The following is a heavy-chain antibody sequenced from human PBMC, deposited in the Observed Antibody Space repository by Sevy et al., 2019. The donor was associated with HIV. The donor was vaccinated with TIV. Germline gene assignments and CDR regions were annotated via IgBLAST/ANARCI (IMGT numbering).Heavy chain of an antibody. V-gene: IGHV3-13*01. D-gene: IGHD1-7*01. CDR2: IGTAGDT. Sequence: GGSLRLSCAASGFTFSSYDMYWVRQATGKGLEWVSAIGTAGDTYYPGSVKGRFTISRENAKNSLYLQMNSLRAGDTAVYYCARVTRDNWNYIDAFDIWGQGTMVTVSS. CDR1: GFTFSSYD. CDR3: ARVTRDNWNYIDAFDI. J-gene: IGHJ3*02.